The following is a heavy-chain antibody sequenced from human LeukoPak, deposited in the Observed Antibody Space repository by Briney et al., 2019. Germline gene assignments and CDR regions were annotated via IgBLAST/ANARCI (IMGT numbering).Heavy chain of an antibody. D-gene: IGHD2-15*01. V-gene: IGHV5-51*01. Sequence: AESPQRPSKGSGYSFTSYCTGWVLQMPGKGLEWMGIIYPGDSDTRYSPSFQGQVTISADKSISTAYLQWSSLKASDTAMYYCARLVVVAATLRSRRFDPWGQGTMFTVSS. CDR3: ARLVVVAATLRSRRFDP. CDR1: GYSFTSYC. J-gene: IGHJ5*02. CDR2: IYPGDSDT.